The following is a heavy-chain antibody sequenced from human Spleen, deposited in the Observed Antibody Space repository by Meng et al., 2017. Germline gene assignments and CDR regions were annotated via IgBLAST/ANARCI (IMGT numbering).Heavy chain of an antibody. CDR3: ARDSSLMVNRAVFDP. D-gene: IGHD2-8*02. CDR1: GFPFSAYP. V-gene: IGHV3-11*01. Sequence: QVQLVEAGGGLVKPGGSLRLCRASSGFPFSAYPMSWIRQAPGKGLEWVSYMSGGGSIIYYADSVKGRFTISRDNAKKSLYLQMNSLRAEDTAVYYCARDSSLMVNRAVFDPWGQGTLVTVSS. J-gene: IGHJ5*02. CDR2: MSGGGSII.